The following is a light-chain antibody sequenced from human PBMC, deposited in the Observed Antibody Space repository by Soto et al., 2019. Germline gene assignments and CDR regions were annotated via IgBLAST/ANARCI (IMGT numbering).Light chain of an antibody. V-gene: IGKV3-20*01. CDR3: QQYGDSPQT. CDR2: GAS. J-gene: IGKJ1*01. CDR1: QSVSSTY. Sequence: EIGLTQSPGTLSLSTGERATLSCRASQSVSSTYLAWYQQKPGQAPRLLIYGASNRATGIPDRFSGSGSGTDFTLTISRLEPEDFAVYYCQQYGDSPQTFGPGTKVDI.